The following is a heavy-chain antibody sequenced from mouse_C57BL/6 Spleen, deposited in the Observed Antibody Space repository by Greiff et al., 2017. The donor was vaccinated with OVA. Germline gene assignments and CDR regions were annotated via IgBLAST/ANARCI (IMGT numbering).Heavy chain of an antibody. V-gene: IGHV1-50*01. D-gene: IGHD1-1*01. CDR3: ANFAITTVVATNY. J-gene: IGHJ2*01. Sequence: QVQLQQPGAELVKPGASVKLSCKASGYTFTSYWMQWVKQRPGQGLEWLGEIDPSDSFTNYTPTFKGKTTLTVYPSSSTAYLQLSSLTSEDSAVYYCANFAITTVVATNYWGQGTTLTVSS. CDR2: IDPSDSFT. CDR1: GYTFTSYW.